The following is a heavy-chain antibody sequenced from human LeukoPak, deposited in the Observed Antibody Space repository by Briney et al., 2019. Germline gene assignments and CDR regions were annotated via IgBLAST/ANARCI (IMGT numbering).Heavy chain of an antibody. D-gene: IGHD6-13*01. CDR1: GYTLTELS. V-gene: IGHV1-24*01. J-gene: IGHJ4*02. CDR3: ATGGKYSSSCYNFDY. CDR2: FDPEDGET. Sequence: ASVKVSCKVSGYTLTELSMHWVRQAPGKGLEWMGGFDPEDGETIYAQKFQGRVTMTEDTSTDTAYMELSSLRSEDTAVYYCATGGKYSSSCYNFDYWGQGTLVTVSS.